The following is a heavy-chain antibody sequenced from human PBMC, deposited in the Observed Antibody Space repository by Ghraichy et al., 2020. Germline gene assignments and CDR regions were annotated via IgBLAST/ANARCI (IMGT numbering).Heavy chain of an antibody. CDR3: AREGIVFDYDSSGYIEY. Sequence: LSLTCAASGFTFSSYGVHWVRQAPGKGLECVAVISYDGGNTYYADSVKGRFTISRDNSKNTLYLQMNSLTAEDTAVYYCAREGIVFDYDSSGYIEYWGQGTLVTVSS. CDR1: GFTFSSYG. V-gene: IGHV3-30-3*01. D-gene: IGHD3-22*01. CDR2: ISYDGGNT. J-gene: IGHJ4*02.